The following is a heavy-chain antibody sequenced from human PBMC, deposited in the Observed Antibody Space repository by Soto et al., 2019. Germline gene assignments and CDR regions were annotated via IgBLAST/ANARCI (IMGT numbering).Heavy chain of an antibody. Sequence: SETLSLTCTVSGDSITSNSYFWAWIRQPPGKGLEWIGSIYYSGTTYYNPSLKSRVTISVDRSKNQFSLKLSSVTAADTAVYYCARHFSVDPFDSWGQGALVT. J-gene: IGHJ4*02. CDR1: GDSITSNSYF. CDR3: ARHFSVDPFDS. D-gene: IGHD3-9*01. V-gene: IGHV4-39*01. CDR2: IYYSGTT.